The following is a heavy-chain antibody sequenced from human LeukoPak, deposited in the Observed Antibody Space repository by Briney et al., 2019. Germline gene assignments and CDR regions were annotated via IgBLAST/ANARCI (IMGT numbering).Heavy chain of an antibody. J-gene: IGHJ4*02. CDR2: INPNSGGT. Sequence: ASVKVSCKASGYIFTGYYMHWVRQAPGQGLEWMGWINPNSGGTNYGQKFQGRVTMTRDTSISTAYMELSRLRSDDTAVYYCATGDKYDSSIYLFHYWGLGTLVTVSS. D-gene: IGHD3-22*01. CDR1: GYIFTGYY. CDR3: ATGDKYDSSIYLFHY. V-gene: IGHV1-2*02.